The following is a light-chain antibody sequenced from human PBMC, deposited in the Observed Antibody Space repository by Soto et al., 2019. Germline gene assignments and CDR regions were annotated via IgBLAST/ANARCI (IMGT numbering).Light chain of an antibody. CDR3: SSYRSSSTLAYV. CDR2: EVT. Sequence: QSVLTQPASVSGSPGQSITISCTGTSSDVGDYNYVSWYQQHPGKAPKLMIFEVTNRPSGVPNRFSGSKSGNTASLTISGLQAEDEADYYCSSYRSSSTLAYVFGTGTKLTVL. CDR1: SSDVGDYNY. V-gene: IGLV2-14*01. J-gene: IGLJ1*01.